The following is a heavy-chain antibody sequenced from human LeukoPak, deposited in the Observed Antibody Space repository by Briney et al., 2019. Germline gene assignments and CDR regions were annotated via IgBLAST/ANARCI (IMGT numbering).Heavy chain of an antibody. CDR3: VSGDGYYYDSSGQEYFQH. Sequence: PGGSLRLSCAASGFTMSNYAISWVRQAPGEGLEWVSAISGRDVNTYYADSVKGRFTISRDNSKNTLYVQMNSLRPEDTDVYYCVSGDGYYYDSSGQEYFQHWGQGTLVTVSS. V-gene: IGHV3-23*01. CDR2: ISGRDVNT. D-gene: IGHD3-22*01. J-gene: IGHJ1*01. CDR1: GFTMSNYA.